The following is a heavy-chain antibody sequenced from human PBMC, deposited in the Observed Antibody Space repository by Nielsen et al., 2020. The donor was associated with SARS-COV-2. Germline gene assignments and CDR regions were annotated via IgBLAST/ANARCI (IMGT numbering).Heavy chain of an antibody. Sequence: GESLKISCAASGFTFDDYGMSWVRQAPGKGLGWVSGINWNGGSTGYADSVKGRFTISRDNAKNSLYLQMNSLRAEDTALYHCARDQPETGTARDYWGQGTLVTVSS. CDR3: ARDQPETGTARDY. V-gene: IGHV3-20*01. CDR1: GFTFDDYG. D-gene: IGHD1-1*01. CDR2: INWNGGST. J-gene: IGHJ4*02.